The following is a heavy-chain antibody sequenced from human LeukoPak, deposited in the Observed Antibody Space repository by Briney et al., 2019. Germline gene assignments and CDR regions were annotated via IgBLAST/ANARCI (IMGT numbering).Heavy chain of an antibody. Sequence: KPSETLSLTCTVSGGSISSSSYYWGWIRQPPGKGLEWIGSIYYSGSTYYNPSLKSRVTISVDTSKNQFSLRLSSVTAADTAMYYCARSISTTGTDYWGQGTLVTVSS. CDR1: GGSISSSSYY. CDR2: IYYSGST. CDR3: ARSISTTGTDY. V-gene: IGHV4-39*07. J-gene: IGHJ4*02. D-gene: IGHD1-7*01.